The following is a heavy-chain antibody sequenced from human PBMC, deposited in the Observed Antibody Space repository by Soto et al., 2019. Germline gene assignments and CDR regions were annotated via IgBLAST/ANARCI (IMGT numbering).Heavy chain of an antibody. V-gene: IGHV3-66*01. CDR2: IYSGGST. CDR3: AREVYFNWYFDL. D-gene: IGHD2-8*01. CDR1: GFTVSSNY. Sequence: GGSLRLSCAASGFTVSSNYMNWVRQAPGKGLEWVSVIYSGGSTYHADSVKARFTISRDNSKNTLYLQMNSLRAEDTAVYYCAREVYFNWYFDLWGRGTLVTVSS. J-gene: IGHJ2*01.